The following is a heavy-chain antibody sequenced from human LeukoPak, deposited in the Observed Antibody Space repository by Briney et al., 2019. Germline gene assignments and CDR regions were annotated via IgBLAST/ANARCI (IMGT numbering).Heavy chain of an antibody. CDR1: GFTFSDYY. D-gene: IGHD1-26*01. CDR3: ASLPLRGSQRGEVDY. Sequence: GGSLRLSCAASGFTFSDYYMSWIRQAPGKGLEWVSYISSSGSTIYYADSVKGRFTISRDNAKNSLYLQMNSLRAEDTAVYYCASLPLRGSQRGEVDYWGQGTLVTVSS. J-gene: IGHJ4*02. CDR2: ISSSGSTI. V-gene: IGHV3-11*04.